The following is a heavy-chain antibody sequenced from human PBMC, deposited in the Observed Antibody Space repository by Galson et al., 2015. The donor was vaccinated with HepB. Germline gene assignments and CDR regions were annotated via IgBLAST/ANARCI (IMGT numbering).Heavy chain of an antibody. CDR1: GFTFSSYA. Sequence: SLRLSCAASGFTFSSYAMSWVRQAPGKGLEWVSAISGSGGSTYYADSVKGRFTISRDNSKNTLYLQMNSLRAEDTAVYYCAKFPTVVYYFDYWGQGTLVTVSS. V-gene: IGHV3-23*01. CDR2: ISGSGGST. CDR3: AKFPTVVYYFDY. D-gene: IGHD4-23*01. J-gene: IGHJ4*02.